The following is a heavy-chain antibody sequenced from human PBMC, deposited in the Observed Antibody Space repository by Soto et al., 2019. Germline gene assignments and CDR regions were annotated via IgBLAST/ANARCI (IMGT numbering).Heavy chain of an antibody. V-gene: IGHV1-46*01. Sequence: ASVKVSCKASGYTFTSYYMHWVRQAPGQGLEWMGIINPSGGSTSYAQKFQGRVTMTRDTSTSTVYMELSSLRSEDTAVYYCARWGDRISMTVGAQYRTRYFDYWGQGTLVTVSS. CDR1: GYTFTSYY. CDR2: INPSGGST. J-gene: IGHJ4*02. CDR3: ARWGDRISMTVGAQYRTRYFDY. D-gene: IGHD1-26*01.